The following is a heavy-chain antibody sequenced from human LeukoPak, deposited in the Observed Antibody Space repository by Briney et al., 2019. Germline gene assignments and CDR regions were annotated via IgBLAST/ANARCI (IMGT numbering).Heavy chain of an antibody. V-gene: IGHV3-48*03. J-gene: IGHJ4*02. CDR3: ARDLYYHGSGNYVPGLPDF. Sequence: GGSLRLPCAASGFTFRGYEMNWVRQAPGKGLEWISYICDRGKTIFYADSVKGRFTISRDDAKNFLYLQMDSLRAEDTAVYYCARDLYYHGSGNYVPGLPDFWGQGILVTVSS. D-gene: IGHD3-10*01. CDR2: ICDRGKTI. CDR1: GFTFRGYE.